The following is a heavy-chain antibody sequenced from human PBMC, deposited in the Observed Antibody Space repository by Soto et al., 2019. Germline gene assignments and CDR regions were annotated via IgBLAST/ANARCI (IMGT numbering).Heavy chain of an antibody. CDR1: GFTFSSYG. Sequence: GGSLRLSCAASGFTFSSYGMHWVRQAPGKGLEWVAVISYDGSNKYYADSVKGRFTISRDNSKNTLYLQMNSLRAEETAVYYCAKLWGIENYDFWSGYFGPNYYGMDVWGQGTTVTVSS. D-gene: IGHD3-3*01. V-gene: IGHV3-30*18. CDR2: ISYDGSNK. J-gene: IGHJ6*02. CDR3: AKLWGIENYDFWSGYFGPNYYGMDV.